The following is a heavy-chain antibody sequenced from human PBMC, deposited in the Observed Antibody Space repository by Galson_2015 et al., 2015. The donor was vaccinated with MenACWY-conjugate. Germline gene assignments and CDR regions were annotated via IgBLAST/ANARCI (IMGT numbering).Heavy chain of an antibody. V-gene: IGHV1-69*04. D-gene: IGHD3-22*01. CDR1: GDTFSNYG. J-gene: IGHJ5*02. CDR3: AREGTYTSGFPNALDL. CDR2: IYPVIGLA. Sequence: SVKVSCKASGDTFSNYGVTWVRQAPGQGLEWMGRIYPVIGLANSAQKFKGRVSITADNTATTRFMELSSLRPDDTAIYYCAREGTYTSGFPNALDLWGQGTLVTVSS.